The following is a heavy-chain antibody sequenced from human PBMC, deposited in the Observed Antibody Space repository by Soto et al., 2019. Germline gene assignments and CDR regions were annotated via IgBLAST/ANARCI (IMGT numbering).Heavy chain of an antibody. Sequence: SETLSLTCTVSGGSISSSSYYWGWIRQPPGKGLEWIGSIYYSGSTYYNPSLKSRVTISVDTSKNQFSLKLSSVTAADTAVYYCARPGKLGELIYYFDYWGQGTLVTVSS. D-gene: IGHD1-26*01. V-gene: IGHV4-39*01. CDR3: ARPGKLGELIYYFDY. CDR2: IYYSGST. J-gene: IGHJ4*02. CDR1: GGSISSSSYY.